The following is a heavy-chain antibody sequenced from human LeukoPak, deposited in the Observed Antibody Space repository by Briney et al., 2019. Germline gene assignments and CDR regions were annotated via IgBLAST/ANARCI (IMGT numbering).Heavy chain of an antibody. CDR3: ARASIFCRSASCYNYFDY. CDR1: GGSISSYY. CDR2: INYSGST. Sequence: SETLSLTCTVSGGSISSYYWSWIRQPPGKGLEWIGYINYSGSTKYNPSLKSRVTISVDTSKNQFSLKLISVTAADTAVYYCARASIFCRSASCYNYFDYWGQGTLVTVSS. V-gene: IGHV4-59*01. J-gene: IGHJ4*02. D-gene: IGHD2-2*02.